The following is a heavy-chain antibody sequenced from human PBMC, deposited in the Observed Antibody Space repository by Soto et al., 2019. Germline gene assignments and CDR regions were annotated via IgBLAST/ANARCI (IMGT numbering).Heavy chain of an antibody. Sequence: QVQLVQSGAEVKKPGASVKVSCKASGITSTTYAIHWVRQAPGQGLEWMGWINTGNGNTRYSQRFLGRVSLTTDTSASTCSMDLSSLTSEDTAVYYCARAISGYVTWGQGTLITVSS. D-gene: IGHD5-12*01. J-gene: IGHJ5*02. CDR1: GITSTTYA. CDR2: INTGNGNT. V-gene: IGHV1-3*04. CDR3: ARAISGYVT.